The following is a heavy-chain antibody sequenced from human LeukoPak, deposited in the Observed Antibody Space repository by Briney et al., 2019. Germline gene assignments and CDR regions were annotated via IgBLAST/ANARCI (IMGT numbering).Heavy chain of an antibody. D-gene: IGHD3-10*01. CDR1: GGSIISSSFW. Sequence: PSETLSLTCTVSGGSIISSSFWWGWIRQPPGKGLEWIGSIYYSGVSYYNTSLKSRVTISVDTSKNQFSLKLSSVTAADTAVYYCARISQAYYYGSGGLGGNNWFDPWGQGTLVTVSS. CDR2: IYYSGVS. V-gene: IGHV4-39*07. CDR3: ARISQAYYYGSGGLGGNNWFDP. J-gene: IGHJ5*02.